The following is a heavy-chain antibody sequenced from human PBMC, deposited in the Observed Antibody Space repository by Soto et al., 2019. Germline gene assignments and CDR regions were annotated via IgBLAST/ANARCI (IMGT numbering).Heavy chain of an antibody. CDR1: GGSVNSHA. Sequence: QVQLEQSGAAVKKAGSSVKVSCKAFGGSVNSHAISWVRQAPGQGLEWMGGIIPMFGTPTYAQRFQAGVTISADEATSTVYLDLSSLRSEDTAMYYCARSRNVAEFNDYGGNYHGFDIWGQGTMVTVSS. J-gene: IGHJ3*02. CDR3: ARSRNVAEFNDYGGNYHGFDI. CDR2: IIPMFGTP. D-gene: IGHD4-17*01. V-gene: IGHV1-69*01.